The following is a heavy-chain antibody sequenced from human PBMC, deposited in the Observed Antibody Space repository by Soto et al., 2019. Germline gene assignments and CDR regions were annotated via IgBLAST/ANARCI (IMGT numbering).Heavy chain of an antibody. CDR3: ATGQQLTDN. D-gene: IGHD6-13*01. Sequence: EVQLVESGGGLVKPGDSLRLSCVASGFILTNAWMNWVRQAPGKGLEWVGRSGSKIDGGTTDYAAPVKGRFTISRDDSKNTLYMQMNSLKTEDTAVYYCATGQQLTDNWGQGALVTVSS. CDR2: SGSKIDGGTT. J-gene: IGHJ4*02. CDR1: GFILTNAW. V-gene: IGHV3-15*07.